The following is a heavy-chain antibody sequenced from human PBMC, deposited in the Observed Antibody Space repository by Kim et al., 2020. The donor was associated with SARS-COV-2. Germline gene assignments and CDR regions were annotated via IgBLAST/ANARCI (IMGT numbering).Heavy chain of an antibody. D-gene: IGHD3-22*01. CDR1: GYTFTSYY. CDR2: INPSGGST. CDR3: AREGDTMIVVVEGPNYFQH. J-gene: IGHJ1*01. V-gene: IGHV1-46*01. Sequence: ASVKVSCKASGYTFTSYYMHWVRQAPGQGLEWMGIINPSGGSTSYAQKFQGRVTMTRDTSTSTVYMELSSLRSEDTAVYYCAREGDTMIVVVEGPNYFQHWGQGTLVTVSS.